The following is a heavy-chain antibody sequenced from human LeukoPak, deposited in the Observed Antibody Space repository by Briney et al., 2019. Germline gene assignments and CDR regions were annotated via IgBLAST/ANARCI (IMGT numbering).Heavy chain of an antibody. CDR1: GFTFSSYA. CDR3: AKEDTVTTWGTYYYSGMDV. V-gene: IGHV3-23*01. D-gene: IGHD4-11*01. Sequence: GGSLRLSCAASGFTFSSYAMSWVREAPGKGVEWVSAISGSGGSTYYADSVKGRFTISRDNPKNTLYLQMNSLRAEDTAVYYCAKEDTVTTWGTYYYSGMDVWGQGTTVTVSS. CDR2: ISGSGGST. J-gene: IGHJ6*02.